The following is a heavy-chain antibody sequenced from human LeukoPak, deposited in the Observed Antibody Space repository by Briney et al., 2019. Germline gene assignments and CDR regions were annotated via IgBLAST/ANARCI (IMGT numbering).Heavy chain of an antibody. V-gene: IGHV4-59*01. CDR3: ARDGGYCSSTSCYGI. Sequence: PSETLSLTCTVSGASISNYYRSWIRQPPGKGLECIGYVSYSGRTNHNPSLKSRVTISVDTSKNQFSLKLSSVTAADTAVYYCARDGGYCSSTSCYGIWGQGTMVTVSS. J-gene: IGHJ3*02. CDR2: VSYSGRT. D-gene: IGHD2-2*01. CDR1: GASISNYY.